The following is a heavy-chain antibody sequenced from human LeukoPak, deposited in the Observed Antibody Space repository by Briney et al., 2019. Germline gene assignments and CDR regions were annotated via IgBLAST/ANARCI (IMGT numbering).Heavy chain of an antibody. D-gene: IGHD2-8*02. J-gene: IGHJ5*02. CDR1: GGTFSSYA. V-gene: IGHV1-69*13. CDR2: IIPIFGTA. Sequence: SVKVSCKASGGTFSSYAISWARQAPGPGLEWMGGIIPIFGTANYAQKFQGRVTITADESTSTAYMELSSLRSEDTAVYYCARDHTGWFDPWGQGTLVTVSS. CDR3: ARDHTGWFDP.